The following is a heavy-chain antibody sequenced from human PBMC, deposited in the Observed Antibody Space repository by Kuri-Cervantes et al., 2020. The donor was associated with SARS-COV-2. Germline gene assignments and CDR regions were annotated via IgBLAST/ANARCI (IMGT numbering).Heavy chain of an antibody. V-gene: IGHV2-5*02. D-gene: IGHD3-3*01. CDR3: ARIRYYDFWSGFDP. CDR1: GFSLSTSGVG. CDR2: IYWDDDK. J-gene: IGHJ5*02. Sequence: SGPTLVKPTQTLTLTCTFSGFSLSTSGVGVGWIRQPPGKALEWLALIYWDDDKRYSPSLKSRLTITKDTSKNQVVLTMTNMDPVDTATYYCARIRYYDFWSGFDPWGQGTLVTVSS.